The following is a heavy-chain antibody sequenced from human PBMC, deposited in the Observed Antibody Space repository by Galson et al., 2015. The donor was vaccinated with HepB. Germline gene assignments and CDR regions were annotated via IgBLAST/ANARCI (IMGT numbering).Heavy chain of an antibody. CDR3: ASDIVVVPAAILYYGMDV. Sequence: SVKVSCKASGGTFSSYAISWVRQAPGQGLEWMGGIIPIFGTANYAQKFQGRVTITADESTSTAYMELSSLRSEDTAVYYCASDIVVVPAAILYYGMDVWGQGTTV. CDR1: GGTFSSYA. J-gene: IGHJ6*02. CDR2: IIPIFGTA. V-gene: IGHV1-69*13. D-gene: IGHD2-2*02.